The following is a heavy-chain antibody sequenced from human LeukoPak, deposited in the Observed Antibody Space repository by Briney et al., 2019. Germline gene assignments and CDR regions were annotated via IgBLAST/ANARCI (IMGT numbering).Heavy chain of an antibody. D-gene: IGHD3-22*01. CDR2: IYGDENK. Sequence: SGPTLVKPTQTLTLTRTFSGFSVTTSGVGVGWIRQSPGRALEWLALIYGDENKRYSPSLKSRLTITKDTSKNLVVLKMTNMDPMDTATYFCTHGRAFYYDTTGYFPAFDYWGQGALVTVSS. CDR3: THGRAFYYDTTGYFPAFDY. J-gene: IGHJ4*02. CDR1: GFSVTTSGVG. V-gene: IGHV2-5*02.